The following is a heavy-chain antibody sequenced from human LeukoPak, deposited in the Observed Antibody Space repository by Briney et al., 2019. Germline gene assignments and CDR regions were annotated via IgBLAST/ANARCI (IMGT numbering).Heavy chain of an antibody. CDR2: VFYSGAT. V-gene: IGHV4-30-4*08. CDR3: VRGGRRDAFDI. Sequence: SQTLSLTCSVSGGSLSSGDYYWGWIRQPPGRGLEWIGNVFYSGATYYNPSLESRVSISVDTSQNQFSLKLSSVTAADTAVYYCVRGGRRDAFDIWGQGTMVTVSS. J-gene: IGHJ3*02. CDR1: GGSLSSGDYY.